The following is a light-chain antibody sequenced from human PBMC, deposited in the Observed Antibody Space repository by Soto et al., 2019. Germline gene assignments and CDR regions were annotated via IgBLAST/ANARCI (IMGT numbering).Light chain of an antibody. CDR3: QQYNSYSYT. CDR2: KAS. J-gene: IGKJ2*01. V-gene: IGKV1-5*03. CDR1: QSISSW. Sequence: DIQMTQSPSTLSASVGDRVTITCRASQSISSWLAWYQQKPGKAPKLLIYKASSLRSGVPSRFSGSGSGTEFTLSISSLQPDDFATYYCQQYNSYSYTLGQGTKLEIK.